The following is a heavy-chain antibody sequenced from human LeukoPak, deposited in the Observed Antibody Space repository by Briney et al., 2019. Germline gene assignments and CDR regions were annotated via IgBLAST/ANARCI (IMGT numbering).Heavy chain of an antibody. J-gene: IGHJ6*02. D-gene: IGHD1/OR15-1a*01. V-gene: IGHV1-2*02. CDR2: LNPNSGGT. CDR3: ARDHSTNGLYAMGV. CDR1: GYTXTDYY. Sequence: ASVKVSCKASGYTXTDYYIHGVRQAPGQGLEWMAWLNPNSGGTNYAQKFQGRVTMTRDTSISTAYMNLNRLRSDDTAMYYCARDHSTNGLYAMGVWGQGTTVTVS.